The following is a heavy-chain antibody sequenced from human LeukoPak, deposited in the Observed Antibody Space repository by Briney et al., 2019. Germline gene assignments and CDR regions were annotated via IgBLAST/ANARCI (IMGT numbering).Heavy chain of an antibody. Sequence: SQTLSLTCTVSGGSISSGSYYWSWIRQPPGKGLEWIGYIYYSGSTNYNPSLKSRVTISVDTSKNQFSLKLSSVTAADTAVYYCATGDGSSTTVDAFEIWGQGTMVTVSS. J-gene: IGHJ3*02. CDR3: ATGDGSSTTVDAFEI. CDR2: IYYSGST. D-gene: IGHD2-2*01. V-gene: IGHV4-61*01. CDR1: GGSISSGSYY.